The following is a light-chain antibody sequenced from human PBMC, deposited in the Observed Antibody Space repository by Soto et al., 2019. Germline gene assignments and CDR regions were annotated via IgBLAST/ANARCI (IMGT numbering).Light chain of an antibody. CDR2: EGS. CDR3: CSYAGSSTFSTWV. Sequence: QSALTQPASVSGSPGQSITISCTGTSSDVGSYNLVSWYQQHPGKAPKLMIYEGSKRPSGVSNRFSGSKSGNTASLTISGLQAEDGADYYCCSYAGSSTFSTWVFGGGTKLTVL. CDR1: SSDVGSYNL. J-gene: IGLJ3*02. V-gene: IGLV2-23*03.